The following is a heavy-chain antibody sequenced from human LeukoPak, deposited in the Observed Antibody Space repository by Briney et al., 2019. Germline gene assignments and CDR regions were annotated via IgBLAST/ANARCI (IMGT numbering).Heavy chain of an antibody. CDR1: GGSISSYY. J-gene: IGHJ3*02. CDR2: IYYSGST. V-gene: IGHV4-59*01. D-gene: IGHD4-23*01. CDR3: ARDLGGGAFDI. Sequence: SETLSLTCTVSGGSISSYYWSWIRQPPGKGLEWIGYIYYSGSTNYNPSLKGRVTISVDTSKNQFSLKLSSVTAADTAVYYCARDLGGGAFDIWGQGTMVTVSS.